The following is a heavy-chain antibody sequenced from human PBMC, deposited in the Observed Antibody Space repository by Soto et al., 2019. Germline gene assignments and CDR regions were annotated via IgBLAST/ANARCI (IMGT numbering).Heavy chain of an antibody. D-gene: IGHD4-17*01. CDR3: ATLRWASDAFDI. J-gene: IGHJ3*02. CDR1: GYTFTGYY. CDR2: INPSGGST. Sequence: ASVKVSCKASGYTFTGYYMHWVRQAPGQGLEWMGIINPSGGSTSYAQKFQGRVTMTRDTSTSTVYMELSSLRSEDTAVYYCATLRWASDAFDIWGQGTMVTVSS. V-gene: IGHV1-46*01.